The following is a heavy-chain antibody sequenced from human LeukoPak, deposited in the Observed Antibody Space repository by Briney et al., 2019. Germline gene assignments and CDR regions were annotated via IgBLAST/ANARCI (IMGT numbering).Heavy chain of an antibody. J-gene: IGHJ3*02. V-gene: IGHV4-39*01. D-gene: IGHD5/OR15-5a*01. CDR1: GGSISSSSYY. CDR2: IYYSGST. Sequence: SETLSLTCTVSGGSISSSSYYWGWIRQPPGKGLEWIGSIYYSGSTYYNPSLKSRVTISVDTSKNQFSLKLSSVTAADTAVYYCARHVYDLDALDIWGQGTMVTVSS. CDR3: ARHVYDLDALDI.